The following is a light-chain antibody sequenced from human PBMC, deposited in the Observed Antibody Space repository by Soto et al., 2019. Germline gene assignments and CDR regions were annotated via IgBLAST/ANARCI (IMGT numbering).Light chain of an antibody. Sequence: EIVLTQSPATLSLSPGERATLSCRASQSVSTYLAWYQQKGGQAPRLLIYDASNRATGIPARFSGSGSGTEFTLTISSLEPEDFATYYCQHYTSYSEAFGQGTKVDIK. J-gene: IGKJ1*01. CDR3: QHYTSYSEA. CDR1: QSVSTY. V-gene: IGKV3-11*01. CDR2: DAS.